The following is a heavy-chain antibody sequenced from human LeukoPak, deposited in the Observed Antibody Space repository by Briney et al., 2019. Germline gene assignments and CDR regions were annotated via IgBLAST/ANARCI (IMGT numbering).Heavy chain of an antibody. CDR1: GFTFSSYA. Sequence: GGSLRLSCAASGFTFSSYAMHWVRQAPGKGLEWVAVISYDGSNKYYADSVKGRFTISRDNSKNTLYLQMNSLRAEDTAVYYCARDSLSYSSSWSTTGYYGMDVWGQGTTVTVSS. D-gene: IGHD6-13*01. J-gene: IGHJ6*02. CDR2: ISYDGSNK. V-gene: IGHV3-30-3*01. CDR3: ARDSLSYSSSWSTTGYYGMDV.